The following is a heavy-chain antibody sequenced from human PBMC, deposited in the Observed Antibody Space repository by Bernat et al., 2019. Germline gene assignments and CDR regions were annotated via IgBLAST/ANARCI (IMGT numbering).Heavy chain of an antibody. V-gene: IGHV4-34*01. CDR2: INHSGST. Sequence: QVQLQQWGAGLLKPSETLSLTCAVYGGSFSGYYWCWIRQPPGKGLEWIGEINHSGSTNYNPSLKSRVTISVDTSKNQFSLKLSSVTAADTAVYYCARLAAAGTKTDYWGQGTLVTVSS. J-gene: IGHJ4*02. CDR3: ARLAAAGTKTDY. D-gene: IGHD6-13*01. CDR1: GGSFSGYY.